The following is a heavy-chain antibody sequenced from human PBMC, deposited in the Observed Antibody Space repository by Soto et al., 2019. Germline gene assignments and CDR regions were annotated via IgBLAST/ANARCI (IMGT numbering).Heavy chain of an antibody. Sequence: GGSLRLSCAASGFTFSSYSMNWVRQAPGKGLEWVSSISSSSSYIYYADSVKGRFTISRDNAKNSLYLQMNSLRAEDTAVYYCARIYDILTGYYKHLDYWGQGTLVTVSS. V-gene: IGHV3-21*01. J-gene: IGHJ4*02. D-gene: IGHD3-9*01. CDR2: ISSSSSYI. CDR1: GFTFSSYS. CDR3: ARIYDILTGYYKHLDY.